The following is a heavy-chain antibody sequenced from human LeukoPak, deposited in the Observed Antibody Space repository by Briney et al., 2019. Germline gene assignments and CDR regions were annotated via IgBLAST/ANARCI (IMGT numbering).Heavy chain of an antibody. Sequence: ASVKVSCKASGYTFTEYYIHWVRQAPGQGLDWMGWINLQSGETYYVQKFQDRVTMTGDTSITTAYMELSRLRSDDTAVYYCARRTWIQPGDAFDIWGQGTMVTVSS. J-gene: IGHJ3*02. CDR2: INLQSGET. CDR1: GYTFTEYY. V-gene: IGHV1-2*02. CDR3: ARRTWIQPGDAFDI. D-gene: IGHD5-18*01.